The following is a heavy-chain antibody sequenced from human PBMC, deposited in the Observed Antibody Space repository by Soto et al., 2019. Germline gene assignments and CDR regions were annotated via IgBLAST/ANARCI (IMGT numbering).Heavy chain of an antibody. Sequence: SLKVSCKASVGTFSSYAISWVRQAPGQGLEWMGGIIPIFGTANYAQKFQGRVTITADKSTSTAYMELSSLRSEDTAVYYFARERDESCSSTSCPPHYYGMDVWGQGTTVTGSS. D-gene: IGHD2-2*01. J-gene: IGHJ6*02. V-gene: IGHV1-69*06. CDR1: VGTFSSYA. CDR2: IIPIFGTA. CDR3: ARERDESCSSTSCPPHYYGMDV.